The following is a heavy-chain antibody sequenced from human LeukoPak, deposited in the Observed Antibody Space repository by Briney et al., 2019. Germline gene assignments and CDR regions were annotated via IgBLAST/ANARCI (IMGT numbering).Heavy chain of an antibody. CDR1: GGTFSSYA. D-gene: IGHD7-27*01. CDR2: IIPIFGTA. J-gene: IGHJ4*02. CDR3: ARGPPNWGYDY. Sequence: GASVKVSCKASGGTFSSYAISWVRQAPGQGLEWMGGIIPIFGTANSAQKFQGRVTIAADESTSTAYMELSSLRSEDTAVYYCARGPPNWGYDYWGQGTLVTVSS. V-gene: IGHV1-69*13.